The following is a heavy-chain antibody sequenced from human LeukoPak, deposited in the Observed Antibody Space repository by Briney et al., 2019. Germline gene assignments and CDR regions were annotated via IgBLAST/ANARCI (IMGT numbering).Heavy chain of an antibody. J-gene: IGHJ4*02. CDR1: GFTFSSYA. CDR3: ARDLRGYSYGLTPVGFDY. Sequence: GGSLRLSCAASGFTFSSYAMHWVRQAPGKGLEWVAVISYDGSNKYYADSVKGRFTISRDNSKNTLYLQMNSLRAEDTAVYYCARDLRGYSYGLTPVGFDYWGQGTLVTVSS. CDR2: ISYDGSNK. V-gene: IGHV3-30-3*01. D-gene: IGHD5-18*01.